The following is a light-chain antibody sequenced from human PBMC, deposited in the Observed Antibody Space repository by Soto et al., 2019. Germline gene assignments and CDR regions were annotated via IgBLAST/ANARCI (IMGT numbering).Light chain of an antibody. CDR2: GAS. CDR1: QSVSSSF. Sequence: EIVLTQSPGTLSLSPGERATLSCRASQSVSSSFLAWYQQKPGQAPRLLIYGASSRATGIPDRFSGSGSGTDLTLTISRLEPEDFAVYYCQQFESSPRTFGQGTKVEIK. CDR3: QQFESSPRT. V-gene: IGKV3-20*01. J-gene: IGKJ1*01.